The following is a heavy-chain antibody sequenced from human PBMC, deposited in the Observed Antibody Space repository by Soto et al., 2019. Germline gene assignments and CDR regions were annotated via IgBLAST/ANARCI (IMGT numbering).Heavy chain of an antibody. Sequence: PSEALSLNCTVSGGSISSGDYYWSWIRQPPGKGLEWIGYIYYSGSTYYNPSLKSRVTISVDTSKNQFSLKLSSVTAADTAVYYCARDNILGILYGGMDVWGQGTTVTVSS. V-gene: IGHV4-30-4*01. CDR1: GGSISSGDYY. CDR2: IYYSGST. CDR3: ARDNILGILYGGMDV. J-gene: IGHJ6*02. D-gene: IGHD3-3*01.